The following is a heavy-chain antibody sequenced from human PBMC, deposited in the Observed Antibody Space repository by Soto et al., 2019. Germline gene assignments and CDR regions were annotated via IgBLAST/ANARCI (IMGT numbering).Heavy chain of an antibody. D-gene: IGHD2-21*02. Sequence: ASVKVSCTASGYTFTSYYMHWVRQAPGQGLEWMGIINPSGGSTSYAQKFQGRVTMTRDTSTSTVYMELSSLRSEDTAVYYCARDLCGGDCHNWFDPWGQGTLVTVSS. V-gene: IGHV1-46*01. CDR2: INPSGGST. CDR3: ARDLCGGDCHNWFDP. CDR1: GYTFTSYY. J-gene: IGHJ5*02.